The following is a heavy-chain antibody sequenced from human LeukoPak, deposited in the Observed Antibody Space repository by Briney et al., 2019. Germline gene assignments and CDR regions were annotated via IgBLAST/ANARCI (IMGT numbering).Heavy chain of an antibody. Sequence: SETLSLTCTVSGGSISSSDYYWGWIRQPPGRGLEWIGSIYYSGNTYYNPSLRSRVTISVNTSKNQFSLKLSSVTAADTAVYYCARRRTATVDFDYWGQGTLVTVSS. CDR1: GGSISSSDYY. J-gene: IGHJ4*02. D-gene: IGHD4-23*01. CDR2: IYYSGNT. V-gene: IGHV4-39*01. CDR3: ARRRTATVDFDY.